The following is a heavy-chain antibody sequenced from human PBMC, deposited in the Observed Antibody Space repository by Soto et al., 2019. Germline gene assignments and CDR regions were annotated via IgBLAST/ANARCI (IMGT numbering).Heavy chain of an antibody. J-gene: IGHJ6*02. D-gene: IGHD3-3*01. V-gene: IGHV3-7*01. CDR1: GYTFTEND. CDR2: IKQDGSEK. CDR3: ARGLYDFWSGYYGDYYYGMDV. Sequence: SCKASGYTFTENDINWVRQAPGKGLEWVANIKQDGSEKYYVDSVKGRFTISRDNAKNSLYLQMNSLRAEDTAVYYCARGLYDFWSGYYGDYYYGMDVWGQGTTVTVSS.